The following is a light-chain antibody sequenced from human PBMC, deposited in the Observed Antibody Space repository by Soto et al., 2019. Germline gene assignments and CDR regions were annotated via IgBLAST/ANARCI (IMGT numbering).Light chain of an antibody. CDR3: SSYTSSSTLGYV. CDR2: DVS. Sequence: LTQPASVSGSPGQAIAISCTGTSSDVGGYNYVSWYQQHPGKAPKLMIYDVSNRPSGVSNRFSGSKSGNTASLTISGLQAEDEADYYCSSYTSSSTLGYVFGTGTKVTVL. CDR1: SSDVGGYNY. J-gene: IGLJ1*01. V-gene: IGLV2-14*01.